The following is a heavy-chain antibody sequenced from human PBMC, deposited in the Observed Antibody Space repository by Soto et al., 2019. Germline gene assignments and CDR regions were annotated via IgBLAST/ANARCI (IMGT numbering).Heavy chain of an antibody. J-gene: IGHJ4*02. CDR1: GFTFTNYG. CDR2: IHGGTGIT. CDR3: ARDPYSGWCPFDF. D-gene: IGHD6-19*01. Sequence: QVQLVQSGSEVKKAGASVRISCRSSGFTFTNYGIVWLRQAPGERLEWMAWIHGGTGITKYSQKFRDRVTLARDTPASTVHMELTSLRSEDTAVYYCARDPYSGWCPFDFWGQGTLVSVSS. V-gene: IGHV1-3*01.